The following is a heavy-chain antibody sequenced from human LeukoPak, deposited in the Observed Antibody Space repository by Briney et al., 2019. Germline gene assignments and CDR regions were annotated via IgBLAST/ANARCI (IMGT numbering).Heavy chain of an antibody. D-gene: IGHD3-22*01. CDR1: GYTLTELS. CDR3: ARSYYYDSSGLPDAFDI. J-gene: IGHJ3*02. Sequence: ASVKVSCKVSGYTLTELSMHWVRQAPGKGLEWMGGFDPEDGETIYAQKFQGRVTMTRNTSISTAYMELSSLRSEDTAVYYCARSYYYDSSGLPDAFDIWGQGTMVAVSS. V-gene: IGHV1-24*01. CDR2: FDPEDGET.